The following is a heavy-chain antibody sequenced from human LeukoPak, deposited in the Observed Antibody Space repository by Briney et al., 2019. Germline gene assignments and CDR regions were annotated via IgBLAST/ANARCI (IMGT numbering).Heavy chain of an antibody. CDR2: VNHSGST. CDR3: ARHVSRYDFWSGIVGDAFDI. J-gene: IGHJ3*02. Sequence: MPSETLSLTCAVYGGSFSGYYWNWIRQPPGKGLEWLGEVNHSGSTNYNPSLKSRVTISVDTSKNQFSLKLSSVTAADTAVYYCARHVSRYDFWSGIVGDAFDIWGQGTMVTVSS. CDR1: GGSFSGYY. V-gene: IGHV4-34*01. D-gene: IGHD3-3*01.